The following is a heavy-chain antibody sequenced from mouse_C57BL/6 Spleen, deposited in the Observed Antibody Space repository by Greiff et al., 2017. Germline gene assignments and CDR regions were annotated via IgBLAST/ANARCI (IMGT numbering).Heavy chain of an antibody. CDR3: ARELGRGWFAY. CDR2: ISPGDGDH. Sequence: QVQLKESGPGLVKPGASVKLSCTASGYAFSTSWMNWVKQRPGKGLEWIGGISPGDGDHNSNGTFKGQAPLPADKSSSNAYMRLSSLTSEDSAGCVCARELGRGWFAYWGQGTLVTVSS. J-gene: IGHJ3*01. CDR1: GYAFSTSW. D-gene: IGHD4-1*01. V-gene: IGHV1-82*01.